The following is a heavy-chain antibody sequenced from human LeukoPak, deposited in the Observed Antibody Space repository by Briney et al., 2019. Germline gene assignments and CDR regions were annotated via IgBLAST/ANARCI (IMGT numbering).Heavy chain of an antibody. Sequence: GRSLRLSCAASGFTFDTHGMHWVRQAPGKGLEWVAVIWYDGGIKYYSDSVKGRFTISRDNSQNTLYLQMNSLRAEDTAVYYCVRTSCTGSRCKPYSYYDMDVWGQGTTVTVS. J-gene: IGHJ6*02. CDR3: VRTSCTGSRCKPYSYYDMDV. CDR1: GFTFDTHG. V-gene: IGHV3-33*01. D-gene: IGHD2-15*01. CDR2: IWYDGGIK.